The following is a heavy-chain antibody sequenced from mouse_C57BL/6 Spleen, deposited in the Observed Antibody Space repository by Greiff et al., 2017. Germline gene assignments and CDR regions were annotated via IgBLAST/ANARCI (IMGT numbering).Heavy chain of an antibody. D-gene: IGHD1-1*01. Sequence: VKLQESGAELVKPGASVKISCKASGYAFSSYWMNWVKQRPGKGLEWNGQIYPGDGDTNYNGQFKGKATLTADKSSSTAYMQLSSLTSEDSAVYFCARWGGYGSSLPDYAMDYWGQGTSVTVSS. V-gene: IGHV1-80*01. CDR3: ARWGGYGSSLPDYAMDY. CDR1: GYAFSSYW. CDR2: IYPGDGDT. J-gene: IGHJ4*01.